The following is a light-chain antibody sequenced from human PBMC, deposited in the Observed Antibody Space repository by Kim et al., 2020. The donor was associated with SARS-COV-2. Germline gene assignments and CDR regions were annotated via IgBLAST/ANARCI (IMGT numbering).Light chain of an antibody. V-gene: IGKV3-15*01. CDR3: QQYSNWPPYS. CDR1: ETVRRN. Sequence: VFPGESATFSCRARETVRRNVAWYQQKPGQAPRVLIYGGSTRATNIPGKFRGSGSGTEFTLTITSLQSEDSAVYYCQQYSNWPPYSFGQGTKLEIK. J-gene: IGKJ2*03. CDR2: GGS.